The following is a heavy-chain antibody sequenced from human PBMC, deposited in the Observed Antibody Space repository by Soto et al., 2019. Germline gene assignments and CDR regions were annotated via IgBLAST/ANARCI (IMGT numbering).Heavy chain of an antibody. CDR2: MNPDSGNT. Sequence: QVQLVQSGAEVKKPGASVKVSCKASGYTFTRYDINWVRQAPGQGLEWMGWMNPDSGNTVYAQKLQGRVTMTRNTSISPAYRELSSLISEDTAVYYCARLKQENAVAWVQGTLVTVSS. CDR1: GYTFTRYD. D-gene: IGHD1-1*01. J-gene: IGHJ5*02. V-gene: IGHV1-8*01. CDR3: ARLKQENAVA.